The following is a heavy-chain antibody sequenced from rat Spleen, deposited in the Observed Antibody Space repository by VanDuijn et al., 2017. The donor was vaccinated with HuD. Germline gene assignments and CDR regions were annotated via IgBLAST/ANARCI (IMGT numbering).Heavy chain of an antibody. CDR1: GLSFSNYD. Sequence: EVQLVESGGGLVQPGRSMKLSCAASGLSFSNYDMAWVRQAPTKGLEWVASISYEGTATYYPDSVKGRFTISRDIAKSTLYLQMDSLSSEDTATYYGTGWFAYCGKGTLVTVSS. CDR3: TGWFAY. CDR2: ISYEGTAT. V-gene: IGHV5-20*01. J-gene: IGHJ3*01.